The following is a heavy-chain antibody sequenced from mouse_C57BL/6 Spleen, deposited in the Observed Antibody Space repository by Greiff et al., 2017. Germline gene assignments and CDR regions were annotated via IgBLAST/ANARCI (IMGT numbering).Heavy chain of an antibody. CDR1: GFTFSSYG. Sequence: EVQRVGSGGDLVKPGGSLKLSCAASGFTFSSYGMSWVRQTPDKRLEWVATISSGGSYTYYPDSVKGRFTISRDNAKNTLYLQMSSLKSEDTAMYYCAREGSSGYYAMDYWGQGTSVTVSS. CDR3: AREGSSGYYAMDY. J-gene: IGHJ4*01. V-gene: IGHV5-6*01. D-gene: IGHD3-2*02. CDR2: ISSGGSYT.